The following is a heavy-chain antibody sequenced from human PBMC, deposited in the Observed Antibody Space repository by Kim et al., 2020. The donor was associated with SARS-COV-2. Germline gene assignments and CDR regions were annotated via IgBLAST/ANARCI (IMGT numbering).Heavy chain of an antibody. Sequence: GRFPTSRDNSKNTLYLQMNSRRAEDTAVYYCAKRGRGADYYDSSGYYYDYWGQGTLVTVSS. CDR3: AKRGRGADYYDSSGYYYDY. J-gene: IGHJ4*02. D-gene: IGHD3-22*01. V-gene: IGHV3-23*01.